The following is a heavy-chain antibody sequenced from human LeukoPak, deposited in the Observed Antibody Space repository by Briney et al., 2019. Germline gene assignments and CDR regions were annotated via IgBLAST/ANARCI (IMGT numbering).Heavy chain of an antibody. D-gene: IGHD2-2*03. CDR2: ISWTGSTV. J-gene: IGHJ4*02. V-gene: IGHV3-11*04. CDR1: GFTFSEYY. CDR3: AIWMGNNADFTGPIDY. Sequence: KTGGSLRLSCAASGFTFSEYYMNWIRQAPGKGLEWLSHISWTGSTVYYADSVKGRFIISRDNGKNSLYLQMSSLRAEDTAVYYCAIWMGNNADFTGPIDYWGQGTLVTVSS.